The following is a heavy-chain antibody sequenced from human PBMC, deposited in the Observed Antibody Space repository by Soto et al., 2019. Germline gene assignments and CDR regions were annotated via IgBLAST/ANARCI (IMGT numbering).Heavy chain of an antibody. Sequence: SDTLSITGNVSSGSISSYYCSWIRQPPLNGLEFIGYIYYSGSTNYNPSLKSRVTISVDTSKNQFSLKLSSVTAADTALYYCARTYGRNFEYWGQGTLLTVSS. CDR2: IYYSGST. D-gene: IGHD3-10*01. CDR3: ARTYGRNFEY. J-gene: IGHJ4*02. CDR1: SGSISSYY. V-gene: IGHV4-59*07.